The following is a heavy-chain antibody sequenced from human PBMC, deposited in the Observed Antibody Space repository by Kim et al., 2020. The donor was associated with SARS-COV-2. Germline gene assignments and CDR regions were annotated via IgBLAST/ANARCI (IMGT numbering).Heavy chain of an antibody. D-gene: IGHD6-19*01. J-gene: IGHJ4*02. CDR3: ARVMAVAGDASDY. Sequence: YYADSVKGRFTISRDNGRKSMDLEMNSLRAEDTAVYYCARVMAVAGDASDYWGQGILVTVSS. V-gene: IGHV3-11*01.